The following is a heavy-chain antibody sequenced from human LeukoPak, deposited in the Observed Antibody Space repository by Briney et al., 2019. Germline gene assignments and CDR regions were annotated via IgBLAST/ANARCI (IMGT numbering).Heavy chain of an antibody. J-gene: IGHJ4*02. CDR2: IYYSGST. D-gene: IGHD3-3*01. CDR3: ARLTYYDFWSGYYTWNYFDY. V-gene: IGHV4-59*01. Sequence: PSETLSLTCTVSGGSISSYYWSWIRQPPGKGLEWIGYIYYSGSTNYNPSLKSRVTISVDTSKNQFSLKLSSVTAADTAVYYCARLTYYDFWSGYYTWNYFDYWGQGTLVTVSS. CDR1: GGSISSYY.